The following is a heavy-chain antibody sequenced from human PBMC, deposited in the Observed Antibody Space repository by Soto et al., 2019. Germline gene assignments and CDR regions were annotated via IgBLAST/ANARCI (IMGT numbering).Heavy chain of an antibody. J-gene: IGHJ4*02. CDR1: GGSISSGDYY. CDR3: ARSLIYDSSGYSFDY. Sequence: SETLSLTCTVSGGSISSGDYYWSWIRQPPGKGLEWIGYIYYSGSTYYNPSLKSRVTISVDTSKNQFSQKLSSVTAADTAVYYCARSLIYDSSGYSFDYWGQGTLVTVSS. V-gene: IGHV4-30-4*01. D-gene: IGHD3-22*01. CDR2: IYYSGST.